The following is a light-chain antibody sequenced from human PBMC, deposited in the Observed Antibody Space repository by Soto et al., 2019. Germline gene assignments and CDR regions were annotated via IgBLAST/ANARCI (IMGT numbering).Light chain of an antibody. V-gene: IGKV3D-15*01. CDR3: QQFDNWPPVWP. Sequence: DIVLTQSPGTLSLSPGDRATLSCRASQSITGNYLAWHQQKPGQAPKLLIYGASTRAPGIPDRFNGSGSGTEFTLTISSLQSEDFAVYYCQQFDNWPPVWPFGQGTKVDIK. J-gene: IGKJ1*01. CDR2: GAS. CDR1: QSITGN.